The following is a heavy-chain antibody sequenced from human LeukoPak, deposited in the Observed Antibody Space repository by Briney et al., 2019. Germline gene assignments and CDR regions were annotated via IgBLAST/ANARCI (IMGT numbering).Heavy chain of an antibody. CDR3: ARVAAGKGYPFDY. D-gene: IGHD6-13*01. Sequence: SETLSLTCTISGGSISSYYWSWIRQPPGKGLEWIGYIYYTGSTNHNPSLKSRVTISVDTSNNQFSLKVTSVTAADTAVYYCARVAAGKGYPFDYWGQGTLVTVSS. V-gene: IGHV4-59*12. CDR2: IYYTGST. CDR1: GGSISSYY. J-gene: IGHJ4*02.